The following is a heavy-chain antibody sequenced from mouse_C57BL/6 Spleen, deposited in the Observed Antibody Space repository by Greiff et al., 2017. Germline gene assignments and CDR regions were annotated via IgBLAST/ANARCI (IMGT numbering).Heavy chain of an antibody. Sequence: QVQLQQSGPELVKPGASVKLSCKASGYTFTSYDINWVKQRPGQGLEWIGWIYPRDGSTKYNEKFKGKATLTVDTSSSTAYMELHSLTSEDSAVYFCARGYYDYEGYAMDYWGQGTSVTVSS. CDR2: IYPRDGST. J-gene: IGHJ4*01. D-gene: IGHD2-4*01. CDR1: GYTFTSYD. CDR3: ARGYYDYEGYAMDY. V-gene: IGHV1-85*01.